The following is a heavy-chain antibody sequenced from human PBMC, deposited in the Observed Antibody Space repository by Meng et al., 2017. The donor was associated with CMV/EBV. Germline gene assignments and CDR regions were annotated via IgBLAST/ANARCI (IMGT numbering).Heavy chain of an antibody. Sequence: SETLSLTCAVYGGSFSGYYWNWIRQPPGKGLEWIGEINHSGSTNYNPSLKSRVTISVDTSKHQFSLKLSSVTAADTAVYYCARGMRYCSSTSCRRNKNAEYFQHWGQGTLVTVSS. J-gene: IGHJ1*01. CDR1: GGSFSGYY. D-gene: IGHD2-2*01. V-gene: IGHV4-34*01. CDR2: INHSGST. CDR3: ARGMRYCSSTSCRRNKNAEYFQH.